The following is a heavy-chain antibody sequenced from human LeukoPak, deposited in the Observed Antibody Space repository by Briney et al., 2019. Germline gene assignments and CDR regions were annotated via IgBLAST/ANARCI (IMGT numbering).Heavy chain of an antibody. D-gene: IGHD3-10*01. V-gene: IGHV3-48*03. J-gene: IGHJ4*02. CDR2: ISSSGSTI. CDR1: GFTFSSYE. Sequence: GGSLRLSCAASGFTFSSYEMNWVRQAPGKGLEWVSYISSSGSTIYYADSVKGRFTISRDNSKNTLYLQMNSLRAEDTAVYYCATSSGSGSYPVDYWGQGTLVSVSS. CDR3: ATSSGSGSYPVDY.